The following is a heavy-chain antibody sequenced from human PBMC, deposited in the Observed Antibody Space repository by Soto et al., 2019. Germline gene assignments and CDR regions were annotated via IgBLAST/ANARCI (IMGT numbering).Heavy chain of an antibody. CDR3: ARVERQHCSGGSCFVDY. J-gene: IGHJ4*02. Sequence: ASVKVSCKASGYTFTSYYMHWVRQAPGQGLEWMGIINPSGGSTSYAQKFQGRVTMTRDTSTSTVYMELSSLRSEDTAVYYCARVERQHCSGGSCFVDYWGQGTLVTAPQ. D-gene: IGHD2-15*01. CDR2: INPSGGST. V-gene: IGHV1-46*01. CDR1: GYTFTSYY.